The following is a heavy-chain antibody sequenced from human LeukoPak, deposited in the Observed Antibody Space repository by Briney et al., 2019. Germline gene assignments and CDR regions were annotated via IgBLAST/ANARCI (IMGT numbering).Heavy chain of an antibody. V-gene: IGHV3-15*01. J-gene: IGHJ4*02. D-gene: IGHD3-22*01. CDR3: TTDTYYYDSSGYYYCDY. CDR2: IKSKTDGGTT. CDR1: GFTFSNAW. Sequence: NTGGSLRLSCAASGFTFSNAWMSWVRQAPGKGLEWVGRIKSKTDGGTTDYAAPVKGRFTISRDDSKNTLYLQMNSLKTEDTAVYYCTTDTYYYDSSGYYYCDYWGQGTLVTVS.